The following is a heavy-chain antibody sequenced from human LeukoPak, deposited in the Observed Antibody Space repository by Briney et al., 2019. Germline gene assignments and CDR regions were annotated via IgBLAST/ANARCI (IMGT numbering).Heavy chain of an antibody. Sequence: SETLSLTCAVSGYSISSGYYWGWIRQPPGKGLEWIGSIYHSGSTYYNPSLKSRVTISVDTSKNQFSLKLSSVTAADTAVYYCARDRRAITMVRGVSYYYGMDVWGKGTTVTVSS. CDR2: IYHSGST. V-gene: IGHV4-38-2*02. CDR1: GYSISSGYY. J-gene: IGHJ6*04. CDR3: ARDRRAITMVRGVSYYYGMDV. D-gene: IGHD3-10*01.